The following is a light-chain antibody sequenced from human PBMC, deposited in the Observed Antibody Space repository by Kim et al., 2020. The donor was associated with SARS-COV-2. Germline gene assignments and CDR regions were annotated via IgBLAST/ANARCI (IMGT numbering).Light chain of an antibody. CDR1: TRDVGGYNY. CDR3: SSYTSSSTWV. J-gene: IGLJ3*02. Sequence: GQSITISGTGTTRDVGGYNYVSWYQQQPGKAPKLMIYDVSKRPSGVSNRFSGSKSGNTASLTISGLQAEDEADYYCSSYTSSSTWVFGGGTQLTVL. CDR2: DVS. V-gene: IGLV2-14*04.